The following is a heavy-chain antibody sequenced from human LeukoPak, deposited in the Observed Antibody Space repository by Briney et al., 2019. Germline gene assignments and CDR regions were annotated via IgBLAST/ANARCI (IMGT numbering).Heavy chain of an antibody. CDR3: ATLRDVVVVATTPTDV. V-gene: IGHV3-30-3*01. J-gene: IGHJ6*04. D-gene: IGHD2-2*01. CDR2: ISNDGTTE. CDR1: GFNFSPYA. Sequence: GGSLRLSCVASGFNFSPYAVHWVRQAPGKGLEWVAIISNDGTTESYTDSVKGRFTISRDNFKNTLYLQMNGLRLEDTAVYYCATLRDVVVVATTPTDVWGKGTTVIVSS.